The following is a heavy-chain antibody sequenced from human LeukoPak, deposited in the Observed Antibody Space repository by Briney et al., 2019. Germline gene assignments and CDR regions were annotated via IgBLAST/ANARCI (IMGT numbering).Heavy chain of an antibody. CDR1: GFTFSRFTFSSYS. Sequence: PGGSLRLSCAASGFTFSRFTFSSYSINWVRQAPGKGLEWVSSISSGSTYIHYADSVKGRFTISRDNAKNSLYLQMNSLRAEDTAVYYCARERYSGWESYDDYWGQGTLVTVSS. CDR3: ARERYSGWESYDDY. V-gene: IGHV3-21*01. D-gene: IGHD6-19*01. CDR2: ISSGSTYI. J-gene: IGHJ4*02.